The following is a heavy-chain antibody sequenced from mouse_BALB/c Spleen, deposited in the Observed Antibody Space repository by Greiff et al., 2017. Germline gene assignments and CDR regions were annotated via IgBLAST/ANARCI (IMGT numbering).Heavy chain of an antibody. D-gene: IGHD2-1*01. J-gene: IGHJ2*01. CDR1: GFSLTGYG. CDR2: IWGDGST. CDR3: ARHYGNYLYFDY. Sequence: QVQLKESGPGLVAPSQSLSITCTVSGFSLTGYGVNWVRQPPGKGLEWLGMIWGDGSTDYNSALKSRLSISKDNSKSQVFLKMNSLQTDDTARYYCARHYGNYLYFDYWGQGTTLTVSS. V-gene: IGHV2-6-7*01.